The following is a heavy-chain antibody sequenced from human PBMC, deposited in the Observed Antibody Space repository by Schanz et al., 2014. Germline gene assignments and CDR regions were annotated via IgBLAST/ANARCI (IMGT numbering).Heavy chain of an antibody. J-gene: IGHJ4*02. CDR1: GFTFSSYA. V-gene: IGHV3-23*01. CDR3: AKSQGSSFDS. CDR2: ISGSGGTT. D-gene: IGHD6-13*01. Sequence: EVQLLESGGGLVQPGGSLRLSCAASGFTFSSYAMSWVRQAPGKGLEWVSAISGSGGTTYYADSVKGRFTISRDNSKSTLYLQMSSLRAEDTAVYYCAKSQGSSFDSWGQGTLVTVSS.